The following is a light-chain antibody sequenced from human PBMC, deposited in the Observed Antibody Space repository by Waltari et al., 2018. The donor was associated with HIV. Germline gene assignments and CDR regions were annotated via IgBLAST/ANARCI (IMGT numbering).Light chain of an antibody. CDR1: QNISSY. CDR2: AAS. Sequence: LSASIGDRVTLTCRASQNISSYLNWYQQKPGKAPRFLIYAASSLQSGVPSTFSGSGSGTDFTLTISSLQREDFATYYCQQSFNTPLTFGGGTKVEIK. CDR3: QQSFNTPLT. J-gene: IGKJ4*01. V-gene: IGKV1-39*01.